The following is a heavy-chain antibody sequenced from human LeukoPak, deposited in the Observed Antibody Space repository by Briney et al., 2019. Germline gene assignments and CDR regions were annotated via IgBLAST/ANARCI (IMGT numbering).Heavy chain of an antibody. Sequence: SETLSLTCTVSGGSISSYYWSWIRQPPGKGLEWIGYIYYSGSTNYNPSLKSRVTISVDTSKNQFSLKLSSVTAADTAVYYCARVVGLNEWEPHYWGQGTLVTASS. CDR1: GGSISSYY. V-gene: IGHV4-59*12. CDR3: ARVVGLNEWEPHY. D-gene: IGHD1-26*01. J-gene: IGHJ4*02. CDR2: IYYSGST.